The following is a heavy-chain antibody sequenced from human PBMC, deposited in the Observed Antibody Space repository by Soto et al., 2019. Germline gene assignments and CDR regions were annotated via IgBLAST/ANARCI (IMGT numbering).Heavy chain of an antibody. D-gene: IGHD6-25*01. CDR2: IYFRDSDV. Sequence: PGESLKISCQGPEDMFSNHWIGWVRQMPGKRREWMGIIYFRDSDVRYSPSFQGQVTIPTDKPSHGVSLHWGSLKASDTAMYFCATPPGGVHHKAGVDNWGPGTLVTVSS. CDR3: ATPPGGVHHKAGVDN. V-gene: IGHV5-51*01. J-gene: IGHJ4*02. CDR1: EDMFSNHW.